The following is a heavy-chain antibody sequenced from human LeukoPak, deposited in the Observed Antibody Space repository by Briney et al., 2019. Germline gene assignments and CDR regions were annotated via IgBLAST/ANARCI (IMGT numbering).Heavy chain of an antibody. CDR3: AREVQGSYYKGYFDY. CDR1: GFTVSSNY. Sequence: PGGSLRLSCAASGFTVSSNYMSWVRQAPGKGLEWVSVIYSGGSTYYADSVKGRFTISRDNSKNTLYLQMNSLRAEDTAVYYCAREVQGSYYKGYFDYWGQGTLVTVSS. CDR2: IYSGGST. J-gene: IGHJ4*02. V-gene: IGHV3-53*01. D-gene: IGHD3-10*01.